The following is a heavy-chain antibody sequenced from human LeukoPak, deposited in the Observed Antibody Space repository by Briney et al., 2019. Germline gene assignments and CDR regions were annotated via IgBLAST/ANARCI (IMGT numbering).Heavy chain of an antibody. CDR3: ARGGYSYGYYYGMDV. Sequence: ASVKVSCKASGYTFTSYDINWVRQATGQGLEWMGWMNPNSGNTGYAQKFQGRVTMTRNTSISTAYMELSSLRSEDTAVYYRARGGYSYGYYYGMDVWGQGTTVTVSS. V-gene: IGHV1-8*01. CDR1: GYTFTSYD. D-gene: IGHD5-18*01. J-gene: IGHJ6*02. CDR2: MNPNSGNT.